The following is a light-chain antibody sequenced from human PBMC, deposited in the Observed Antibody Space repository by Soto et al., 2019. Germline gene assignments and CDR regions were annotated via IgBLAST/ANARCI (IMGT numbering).Light chain of an antibody. CDR2: AAS. CDR3: QQYDSSWT. V-gene: IGKV1-39*01. J-gene: IGKJ1*01. CDR1: QDIRTY. Sequence: DIQMTQSPSSLSASVGDRVTITFRASQDIRTYLNWYQQKSGKAPKLLIYAASSLQSGVPSRFSGSGSGTDFTLTISRLEPEDFAVYYCQQYDSSWTFGQGTKVDI.